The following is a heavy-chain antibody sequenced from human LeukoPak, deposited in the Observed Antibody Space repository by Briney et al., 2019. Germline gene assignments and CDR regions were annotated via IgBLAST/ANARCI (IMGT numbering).Heavy chain of an antibody. V-gene: IGHV4-31*11. D-gene: IGHD2-21*01. Sequence: PSQTLSLTCAVSGGSISSGGYSWSWIRQHPGKGLEFIGYIYNSGNTYYNPSLKRRLFISVDTSKNQFSLKLSSVSAADTALYYCARERLLRYDYWGQGTLVTVSS. CDR1: GGSISSGGYS. CDR2: IYNSGNT. CDR3: ARERLLRYDY. J-gene: IGHJ4*02.